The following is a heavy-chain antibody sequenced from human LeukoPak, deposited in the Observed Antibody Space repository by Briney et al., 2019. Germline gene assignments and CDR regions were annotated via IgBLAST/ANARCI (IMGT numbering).Heavy chain of an antibody. J-gene: IGHJ4*02. CDR3: ARLSTAVADSDY. V-gene: IGHV3-7*01. CDR2: IKQDGSDR. CDR1: GFTFSNFW. D-gene: IGHD6-13*01. Sequence: GGSLRLSCAASGFTFSNFWMSWVRQAPGKGPEWVANIKQDGSDRYYVDSVEGRFTISRDNAKNSLYLRMNSLRAEDTAVYYCARLSTAVADSDYWGRGTLVTVSS.